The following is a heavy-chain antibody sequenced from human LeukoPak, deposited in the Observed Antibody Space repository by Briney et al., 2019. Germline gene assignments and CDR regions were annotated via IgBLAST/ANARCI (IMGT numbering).Heavy chain of an antibody. CDR1: GFTFSSYS. Sequence: GGSLRLSCAASGFTFSSYSMNWVRQAPGKGLEWVSYISSSSSTIYYADSVKGRFTISRDNAKNSLYLQMNSLRAEDTAVYYCARVDRYSVVYYFDYWGQGTLVTVSS. J-gene: IGHJ4*02. D-gene: IGHD2-15*01. V-gene: IGHV3-48*04. CDR3: ARVDRYSVVYYFDY. CDR2: ISSSSSTI.